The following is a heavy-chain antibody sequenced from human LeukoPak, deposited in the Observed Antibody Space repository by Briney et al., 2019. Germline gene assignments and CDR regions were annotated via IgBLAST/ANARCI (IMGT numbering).Heavy chain of an antibody. CDR3: ARGPYDFWSGYYRFDY. CDR2: INHSGST. CDR1: GGSFSGYY. V-gene: IGHV4-34*01. D-gene: IGHD3-3*01. J-gene: IGHJ4*02. Sequence: SETLSLTCAVYGGSFSGYYWSWIRQPPGKGLEWIGEINHSGSTNYNPSLKSRVTISVDTSKNQFSLKLSSVTAADTAVYYCARGPYDFWSGYYRFDYWGQGTLVTVSS.